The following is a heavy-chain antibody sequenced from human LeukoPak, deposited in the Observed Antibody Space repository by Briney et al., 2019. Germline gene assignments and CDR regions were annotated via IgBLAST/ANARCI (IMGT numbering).Heavy chain of an antibody. CDR2: ISAYNGNT. V-gene: IGHV1-18*01. CDR1: GGTFSSYA. Sequence: ASVKVSCKASGGTFSSYAISWVRQAPGQGLEWMGWISAYNGNTNYAQKLQGRVTMTTDTSTSTAYMELRSLRSDDTAVYYCARVDLEDSMYYDFWSGSPPDYWGQGTLVTVSS. D-gene: IGHD3-3*01. CDR3: ARVDLEDSMYYDFWSGSPPDY. J-gene: IGHJ4*02.